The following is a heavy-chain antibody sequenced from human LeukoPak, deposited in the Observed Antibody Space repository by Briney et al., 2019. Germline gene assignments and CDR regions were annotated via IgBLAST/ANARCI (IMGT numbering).Heavy chain of an antibody. V-gene: IGHV1-24*01. Sequence: ASVKVSCKVSGYTLTELSMHWVRQAPGKGLEWMGGFDPEDGETIYAQKFQGRATMTEDTSTDTAYMELSSLRSEDTAVYYCATDLKGRLERRGFDYWGQGTLVTVSS. J-gene: IGHJ4*02. CDR2: FDPEDGET. D-gene: IGHD1-1*01. CDR3: ATDLKGRLERRGFDY. CDR1: GYTLTELS.